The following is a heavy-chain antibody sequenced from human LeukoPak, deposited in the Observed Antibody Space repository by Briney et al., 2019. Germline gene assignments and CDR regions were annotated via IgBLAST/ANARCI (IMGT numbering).Heavy chain of an antibody. CDR3: ARDARDGSGYPYYSDY. CDR2: IYTSGST. V-gene: IGHV4-4*07. Sequence: SETLSLTCTVSGGSISSYYWSWIRQPAGKGLEWIGRIYTSGSTNCNPSLKSRVTMSVDTSKNQFSLKLSSVTAADTAVYYCARDARDGSGYPYYSDYWGQGTLVTVSS. CDR1: GGSISSYY. J-gene: IGHJ4*02. D-gene: IGHD3-22*01.